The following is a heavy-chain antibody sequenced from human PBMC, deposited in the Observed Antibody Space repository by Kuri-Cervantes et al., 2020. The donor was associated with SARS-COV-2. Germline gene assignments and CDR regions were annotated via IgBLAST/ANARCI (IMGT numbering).Heavy chain of an antibody. CDR2: ISAYNDYT. Sequence: ASVQVSCKASGYSFNTYGIAWVRQAPGQGLEWMGWISAYNDYTDYAQKVQDRVTMTTDTSTSTAYMELRSLRSDDTAVYYCARGPKAGGTSKDALEIWGQGTTVTVSS. J-gene: IGHJ3*02. CDR1: GYSFNTYG. V-gene: IGHV1-18*04. CDR3: ARGPKAGGTSKDALEI. D-gene: IGHD1-26*01.